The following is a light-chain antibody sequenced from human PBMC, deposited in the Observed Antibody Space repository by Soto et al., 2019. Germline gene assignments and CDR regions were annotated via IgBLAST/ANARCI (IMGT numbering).Light chain of an antibody. Sequence: DTQMTQSPSTISASVETIVPITGRASQTISRWLAWYQQKPGKAPKLLIYDASSLESGVPSRFSGSASGTEFTLNISSLQPDDFASYYCQQYDGYWTFGQGTKLDI. CDR2: DAS. CDR1: QTISRW. V-gene: IGKV1-5*01. CDR3: QQYDGYWT. J-gene: IGKJ1*01.